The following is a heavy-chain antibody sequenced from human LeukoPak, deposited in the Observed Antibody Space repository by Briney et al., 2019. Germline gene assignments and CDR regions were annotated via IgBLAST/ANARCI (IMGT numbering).Heavy chain of an antibody. CDR2: ISYDGSNK. V-gene: IGHV3-30-3*01. Sequence: GRSLRLSCAASGFTSSSYAMHWVRQAPGKGLEWVAVISYDGSNKYYADSVKGRFTISRDNSKNTLYLQMNSLRAEDTAVYYCASARDPGRFLEWLPLDYWGQGTLVTVSS. CDR3: ASARDPGRFLEWLPLDY. D-gene: IGHD3-3*01. CDR1: GFTSSSYA. J-gene: IGHJ4*02.